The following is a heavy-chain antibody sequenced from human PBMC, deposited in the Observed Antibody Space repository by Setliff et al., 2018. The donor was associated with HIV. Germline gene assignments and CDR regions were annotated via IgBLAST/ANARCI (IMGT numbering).Heavy chain of an antibody. CDR3: ASFQAWQLGRRGGYYYYMDV. CDR2: IHYSGSS. V-gene: IGHV4-59*01. CDR1: GGSISGYY. D-gene: IGHD1-1*01. J-gene: IGHJ6*03. Sequence: SETLSLTCTVSGGSISGYYWSWVRQPPEKRLELIGFIHYSGSSDYNPSLKSRITISVDMSRNQFSLVLSSVTAADPAVYYCASFQAWQLGRRGGYYYYMDVWFKGTTVTL.